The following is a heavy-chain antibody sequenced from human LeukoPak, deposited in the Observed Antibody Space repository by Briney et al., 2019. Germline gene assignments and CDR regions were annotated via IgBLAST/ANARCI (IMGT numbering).Heavy chain of an antibody. D-gene: IGHD2-8*01. J-gene: IGHJ5*02. V-gene: IGHV3-23*01. Sequence: GGSLRLSCAASGFSFSTYSFSRVRQAPGKGLEWVSGISASGGDTFYADSVKGRFTISRDNSKNTLSLQMNSLRVEDTAIYYCAKDVRRCNGACTWGQGTLVTVSS. CDR3: AKDVRRCNGACT. CDR2: ISASGGDT. CDR1: GFSFSTYS.